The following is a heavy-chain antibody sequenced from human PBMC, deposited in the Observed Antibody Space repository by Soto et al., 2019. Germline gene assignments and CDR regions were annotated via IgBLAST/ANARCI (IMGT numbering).Heavy chain of an antibody. Sequence: QVQLQESGPGLVKPSQTLSLTCTVSGGSITSGDYYWNWIRQPPGKGLEWIGSIFYSGSTNYNPSLKSRVTNSLGQSKNQIPLNPNPVTGADTGVYYWSRGPRGNNRLSPGDYSYYGLDVWGQGTTVTVSS. CDR3: SRGPRGNNRLSPGDYSYYGLDV. D-gene: IGHD1-1*01. V-gene: IGHV4-30-4*01. CDR2: IFYSGST. J-gene: IGHJ6*02. CDR1: GGSITSGDYY.